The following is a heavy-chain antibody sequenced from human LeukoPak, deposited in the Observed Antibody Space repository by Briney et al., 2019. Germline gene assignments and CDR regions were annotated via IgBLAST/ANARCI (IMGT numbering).Heavy chain of an antibody. CDR1: GGSFSGYY. J-gene: IGHJ6*03. CDR3: ARGVEYQLRSPYYYYYMDV. V-gene: IGHV4-34*01. D-gene: IGHD2-2*01. CDR2: INHSGST. Sequence: SETLSLTCAVYGGSFSGYYWSWIRQPPGKGLEWIGEINHSGSTNYNPSLKSRVTISVDTSKNQFSLKLSSVTAADTAVYYCARGVEYQLRSPYYYYYMDVWGKGTTVTVSS.